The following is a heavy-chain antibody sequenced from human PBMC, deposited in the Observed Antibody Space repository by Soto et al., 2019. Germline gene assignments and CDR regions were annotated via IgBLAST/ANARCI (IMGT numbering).Heavy chain of an antibody. D-gene: IGHD2-21*02. CDR1: GFTFSNYW. V-gene: IGHV3-74*01. J-gene: IGHJ4*02. Sequence: EVQLVESGGGFVQPGGSLRVSCAASGFTFSNYWMHWLRQDPGKGLTWVARMNSDGSNTGYADSVKGRFTISRDNAKNTLYLQMNSLRAEDTAVYYCARAGVTGGGDYWGQGTLVTVSS. CDR2: MNSDGSNT. CDR3: ARAGVTGGGDY.